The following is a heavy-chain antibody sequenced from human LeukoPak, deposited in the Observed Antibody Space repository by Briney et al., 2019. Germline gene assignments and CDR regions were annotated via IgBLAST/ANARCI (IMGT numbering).Heavy chain of an antibody. V-gene: IGHV3-11*01. CDR2: ISSSGSTI. CDR3: ARDLTMMSAFDI. CDR1: GFTFSDYY. J-gene: IGHJ3*02. D-gene: IGHD3-22*01. Sequence: PGGSLRLFCAASGFTFSDYYMSWIRQAPGKGLEWVSYISSSGSTIYYADSVKGRFTISRDNAKNSLYLQMNSLRAEDTAVYYCARDLTMMSAFDIWGQGTMVTVSS.